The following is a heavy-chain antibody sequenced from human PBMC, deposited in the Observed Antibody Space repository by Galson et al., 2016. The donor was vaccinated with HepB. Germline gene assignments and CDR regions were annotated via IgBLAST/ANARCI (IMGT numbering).Heavy chain of an antibody. D-gene: IGHD4-17*01. CDR2: ISGGSSDI. CDR1: GFSFSSYS. J-gene: IGHJ4*02. V-gene: IGHV3-21*06. Sequence: SLRLSCAASGFSFSSYSMNWVRQAPGKGLEWVSFISGGSSDIHYADSVKGRFTISRDNAQNSLYLHMNSLRAEDTAVCYCARVVTTVTNFDYWGQGTLVTVSS. CDR3: ARVVTTVTNFDY.